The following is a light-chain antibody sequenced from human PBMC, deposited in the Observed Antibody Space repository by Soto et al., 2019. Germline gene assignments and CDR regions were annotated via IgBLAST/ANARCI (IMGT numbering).Light chain of an antibody. Sequence: EIGMKQSPATLSVSPGERATLSCRASQSVSTTLDWYQQKPGQAPMLLIYGASTSSTGVPARFSGSGSGTEFTLTISSLQAEDWVIYDCQQDNNWPPYTFGQGTKLE. V-gene: IGKV3-15*01. CDR2: GAS. J-gene: IGKJ2*01. CDR1: QSVSTT. CDR3: QQDNNWPPYT.